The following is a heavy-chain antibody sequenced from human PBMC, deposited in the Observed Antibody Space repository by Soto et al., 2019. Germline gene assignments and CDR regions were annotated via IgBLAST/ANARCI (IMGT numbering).Heavy chain of an antibody. CDR3: ARVPAYDITAAGTLDY. CDR1: GGSFTVYN. Sequence: QVQLQQWGAGLLKPSETLSLTCDVSGGSFTVYNWTWIRQPPGKGLEWIGEINHSENTNYNPSLKSRVTLSIDTSMNRFSLKLTSVTAADTAVYYCARVPAYDITAAGTLDYWGQGTLVTVSS. D-gene: IGHD6-13*01. J-gene: IGHJ4*02. CDR2: INHSENT. V-gene: IGHV4-34*01.